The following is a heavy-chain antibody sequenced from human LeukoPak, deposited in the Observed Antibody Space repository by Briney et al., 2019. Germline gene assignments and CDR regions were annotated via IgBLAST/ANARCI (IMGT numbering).Heavy chain of an antibody. CDR1: GFTFRNYG. CDR2: ISYDGSNK. J-gene: IGHJ4*02. CDR3: AREDSGYVNDYYDSSGYYPDY. V-gene: IGHV3-30*03. D-gene: IGHD3-22*01. Sequence: GGSLRLSCAASGFTFRNYGMHWVRQVPGKGLEWVAVISYDGSNKYYADSVKGRFTISRDNSKNTLYLQMNSLRAEDTAVYYCAREDSGYVNDYYDSSGYYPDYWGQGTLVTVSS.